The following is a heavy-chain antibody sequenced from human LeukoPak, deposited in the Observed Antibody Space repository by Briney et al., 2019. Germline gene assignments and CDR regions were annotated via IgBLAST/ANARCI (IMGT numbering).Heavy chain of an antibody. CDR3: AGGKYYGSGTRPGYLGY. CDR1: GGTFSSYA. D-gene: IGHD3-10*01. V-gene: IGHV1-69*05. J-gene: IGHJ4*02. Sequence: SVKVSCKASGGTFSSYAISWVRQAPGQGLEWMGGIIPIFGTANYAQKFQGRVTITTDESTSTAYMELSSLRSEDTAVYYCAGGKYYGSGTRPGYLGYRGLGTMVTVSS. CDR2: IIPIFGTA.